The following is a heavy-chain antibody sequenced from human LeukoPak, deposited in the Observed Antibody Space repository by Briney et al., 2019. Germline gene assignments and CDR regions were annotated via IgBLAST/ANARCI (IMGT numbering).Heavy chain of an antibody. CDR3: ARDIPYGLSYFDY. CDR2: ISYDGTNK. V-gene: IGHV3-30*03. J-gene: IGHJ4*02. CDR1: GFTFSSYG. Sequence: GGSLRLSCAASGFTFSSYGMHWVRQAPGKGLEWVALISYDGTNKYYAGSVKGRFTISRDNAKDSLYLQLNSLRAEDTAVYYCARDIPYGLSYFDYWGQGTLVTVSS. D-gene: IGHD2-2*02.